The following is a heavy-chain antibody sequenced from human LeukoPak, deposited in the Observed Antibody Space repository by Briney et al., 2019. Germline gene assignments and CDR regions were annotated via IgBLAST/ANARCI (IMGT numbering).Heavy chain of an antibody. V-gene: IGHV3-23*01. Sequence: GGSLSLSCAASAFTFSSYAMSWVRQPPGKGLQWVSTISGSGGSTYYADSVKGRFTTSRDNSKNTLYLQMNSLRAEDTAVYYCARSGATGRPRIDYWGQGTLVTVSS. J-gene: IGHJ4*02. CDR1: AFTFSSYA. CDR2: ISGSGGST. D-gene: IGHD1-26*01. CDR3: ARSGATGRPRIDY.